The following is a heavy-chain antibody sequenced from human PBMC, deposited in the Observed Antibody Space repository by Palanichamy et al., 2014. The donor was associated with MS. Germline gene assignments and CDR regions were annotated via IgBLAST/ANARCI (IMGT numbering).Heavy chain of an antibody. D-gene: IGHD6-6*01. V-gene: IGHV4-34*01. CDR2: SIIVEAP. Sequence: QVQLQQWGAGLLKPSETLSLTCAVYGGSFSGYCWTWIRQPPGRGWSGLGKSIIVEAPTTTRPAKSRVSISVDTSKNQFSLKLNSVSAADTAVYFCASGTPRKMLGAAARPSDYYHYGLDVWGQGTTVTVSS. CDR1: GGSFSGYC. CDR3: ASGTPRKMLGAAARPSDYYHYGLDV. J-gene: IGHJ6*02.